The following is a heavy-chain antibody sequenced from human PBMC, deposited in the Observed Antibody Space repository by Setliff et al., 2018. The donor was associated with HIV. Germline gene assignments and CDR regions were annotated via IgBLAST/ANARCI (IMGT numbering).Heavy chain of an antibody. CDR3: ARDLNDRWLQQYWYFDL. D-gene: IGHD5-12*01. V-gene: IGHV1-69*05. CDR1: GGTLNNYA. CDR2: IIPIFETT. J-gene: IGHJ2*01. Sequence: ASVKVSCKASGGTLNNYAINWVRQAPGQGLEWMGGIIPIFETTGYAQKFQDRVTITTDESRTTVYMELRSLRSEDTALYFCARDLNDRWLQQYWYFDLWGRGTLVTVSS.